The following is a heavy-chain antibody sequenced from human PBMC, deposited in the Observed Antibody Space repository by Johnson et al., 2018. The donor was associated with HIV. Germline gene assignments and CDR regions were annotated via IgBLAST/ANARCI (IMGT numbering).Heavy chain of an antibody. CDR3: AKVSSWYFLRAFDI. J-gene: IGHJ3*02. D-gene: IGHD6-13*01. Sequence: VQLVESGGGLVQPGGSLRLSCAASGFTFSNYWMSWVRQTPGKGLEWVANIKQDGSEKYYADSVKGRFTISRDNSKNTLYLQMNSLRAEDTAVYYCAKVSSWYFLRAFDIWGQGTMVTVSS. V-gene: IGHV3-7*02. CDR1: GFTFSNYW. CDR2: IKQDGSEK.